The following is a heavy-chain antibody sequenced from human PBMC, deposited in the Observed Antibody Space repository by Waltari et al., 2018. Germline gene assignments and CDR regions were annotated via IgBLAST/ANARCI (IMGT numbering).Heavy chain of an antibody. Sequence: EVQLLESGGGLVQPGGSLRVYCAASGCSFCGCEMSWGRQAPGKGLEWVAYSTNSGETTMYADSVQGRFTVSRDNSKNTLYLHMNSLRAEDTATYYCAKDSVHSSGWYWYYWGQGTVVTVSS. CDR3: AKDSVHSSGWYWYY. D-gene: IGHD6-19*01. CDR2: STNSGETT. J-gene: IGHJ4*02. CDR1: GCSFCGCE. V-gene: IGHV3-23*01.